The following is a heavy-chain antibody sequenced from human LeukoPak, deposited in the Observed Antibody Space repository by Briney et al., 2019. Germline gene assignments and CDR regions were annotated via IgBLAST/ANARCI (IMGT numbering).Heavy chain of an antibody. CDR3: ARGRASCHDY. CDR1: GGSFSCYY. CDR2: INHSGST. V-gene: IGHV4-34*01. Sequence: SETLSLTCAVYGGSFSCYYWSWIRQPPGKGLEWIGEINHSGSTNYNPSLKSRVTISVDTSKNQFSLKLSSVTAADTAVYYCARGRASCHDYWGQGTLVTVSS. D-gene: IGHD2-2*01. J-gene: IGHJ4*02.